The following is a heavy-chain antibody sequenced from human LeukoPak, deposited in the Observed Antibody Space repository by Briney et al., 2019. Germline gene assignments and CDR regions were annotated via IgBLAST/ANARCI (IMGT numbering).Heavy chain of an antibody. Sequence: ASVKVSCKASGYSFTTYDINWVRQAAGQGLEWMGWMNPNSDNTGYAPKFQGRVTFSRNTSISTVYMELSSLRSEDTAVYYCARESRITIFGAPYNWFDPWGQGTLVTVSS. D-gene: IGHD3-3*01. V-gene: IGHV1-8*03. J-gene: IGHJ5*02. CDR2: MNPNSDNT. CDR1: GYSFTTYD. CDR3: ARESRITIFGAPYNWFDP.